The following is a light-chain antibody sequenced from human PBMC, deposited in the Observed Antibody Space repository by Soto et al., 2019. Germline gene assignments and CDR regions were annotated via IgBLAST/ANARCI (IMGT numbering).Light chain of an antibody. CDR2: DVS. CDR3: CSYAGDSYV. Sequence: QSALTQPASVSGSPGQSITISCTETSSDVGNYNLVSWYQQHPGKAPKLMIYDVSKRPSGVSNRFSGSKSGNTASLTISGLQADDEADYYCCSYAGDSYVFGTGTKVTV. CDR1: SSDVGNYNL. J-gene: IGLJ1*01. V-gene: IGLV2-23*02.